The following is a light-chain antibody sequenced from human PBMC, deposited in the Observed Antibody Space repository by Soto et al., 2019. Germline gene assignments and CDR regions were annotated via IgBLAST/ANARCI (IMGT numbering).Light chain of an antibody. V-gene: IGKV1-5*03. CDR2: KAS. Sequence: DIQMTQSPSTLSASVGDRVTITCRASQTINTWLAWYQQRPGRAPKLLIYKASSLESGVPSRFSGSGSGTEVTLTISSLQPDDFATYYCQQYNSYQYSFGQGTKLEIK. CDR3: QQYNSYQYS. CDR1: QTINTW. J-gene: IGKJ2*03.